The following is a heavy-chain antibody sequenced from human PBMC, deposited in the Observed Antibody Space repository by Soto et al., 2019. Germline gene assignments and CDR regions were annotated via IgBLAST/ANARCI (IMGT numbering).Heavy chain of an antibody. J-gene: IGHJ5*02. Sequence: QVQLQESGPGLVKPSQTLSLSCTVSGDSISRGGDYWNWIRKHPRKGLEWIGYIYHSVSTNYNPSIKSRVTITVDTSKNQSSLELTNVTAADTAVYDCGRDGDGAYGVGWFVPWGKGILLTVSS. V-gene: IGHV4-31*03. CDR3: GRDGDGAYGVGWFVP. CDR2: IYHSVST. D-gene: IGHD2-21*01. CDR1: GDSISRGGDY.